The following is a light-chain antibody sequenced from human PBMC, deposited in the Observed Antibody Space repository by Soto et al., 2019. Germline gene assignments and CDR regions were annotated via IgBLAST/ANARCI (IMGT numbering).Light chain of an antibody. CDR2: GAS. V-gene: IGKV3-20*01. J-gene: IGKJ4*01. CDR1: QTVTNSNY. Sequence: EIVLTQSPGTLSLSPGGTATLSCRASQTVTNSNYLAWYQQRPGQAPRLLIFGASVRATGIPDRFSGSGSGTDFTLTISRLEPEDFGVYYCQHYGSSALTFGGGTKVEIK. CDR3: QHYGSSALT.